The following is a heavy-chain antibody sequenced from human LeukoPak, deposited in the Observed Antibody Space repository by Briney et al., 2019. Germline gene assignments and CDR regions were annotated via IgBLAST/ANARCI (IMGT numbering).Heavy chain of an antibody. CDR3: ARDTGSGSLDY. V-gene: IGHV3-53*01. D-gene: IGHD1-26*01. Sequence: GGSLRLSCTASGFTVSSNYMSWVRQAPGKGLEWVSVIYSGGSTYYADSVKGRFTISRDNSKNTLYLQMNSLRAEDTAVYYCARDTGSGSLDYWGQGTLVTVSS. J-gene: IGHJ4*02. CDR2: IYSGGST. CDR1: GFTVSSNY.